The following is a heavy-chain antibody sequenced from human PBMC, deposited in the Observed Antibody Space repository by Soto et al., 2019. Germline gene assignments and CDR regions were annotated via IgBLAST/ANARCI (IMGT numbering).Heavy chain of an antibody. Sequence: GGSLRLSCETSGFSFSTYEMNWVRQAPGKGLEWLSYITGRGTITYYSDSVKGRFTVSRENAEMSLSLEMNNLRAEDXALYDCARGRCTSSSCHFEYWVQGTLLNVSS. CDR2: ITGRGTIT. CDR1: GFSFSTYE. D-gene: IGHD2-2*01. V-gene: IGHV3-48*03. J-gene: IGHJ4*02. CDR3: ARGRCTSSSCHFEY.